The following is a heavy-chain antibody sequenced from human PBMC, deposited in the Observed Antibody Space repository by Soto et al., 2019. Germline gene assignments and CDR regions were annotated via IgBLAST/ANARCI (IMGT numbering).Heavy chain of an antibody. J-gene: IGHJ4*02. V-gene: IGHV1-3*01. CDR1: GYTFTSYA. CDR2: INAGNGNT. D-gene: IGHD6-19*01. Sequence: QVQLVQSGAEVKKPGASVKVSCKASGYTFTSYAMHWVRQAPGQRLEWMGWINAGNGNTKYSQKFQGRVTITRDTSASTAYMELSSLRSEDTAVYYCVKQRGSGWSSYYFDYWGQGTLVTVSS. CDR3: VKQRGSGWSSYYFDY.